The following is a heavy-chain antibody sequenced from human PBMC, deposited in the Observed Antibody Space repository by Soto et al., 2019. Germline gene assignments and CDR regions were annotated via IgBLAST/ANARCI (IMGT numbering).Heavy chain of an antibody. D-gene: IGHD5-18*01. CDR3: ARWITWIQPMAATNGMDV. Sequence: SAALSLTRTVPGGSISSFHWWWFRQPQRKGLEWIGYIYYSGSTNYNPSLKSRVTISVDTSKNQFSLKLSSVTAADTAVYYCARWITWIQPMAATNGMDVWGQGTTVTVSS. V-gene: IGHV4-59*01. J-gene: IGHJ6*02. CDR2: IYYSGST. CDR1: GGSISSFH.